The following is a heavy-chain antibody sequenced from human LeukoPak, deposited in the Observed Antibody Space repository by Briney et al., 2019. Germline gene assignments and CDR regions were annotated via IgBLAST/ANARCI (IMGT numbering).Heavy chain of an antibody. CDR3: ARAYSSSWYDY. CDR2: ISGRGNNT. V-gene: IGHV3-23*01. J-gene: IGHJ4*02. Sequence: PGGXLRLSCAASGFTFSTYAMSWVRQAPGKGLEWVSGISGRGNNTYYADSVKGRFTISRDNSKNTLHLQMNSLRVEDTAIYYCARAYSSSWYDYWGQGTLVIVSS. D-gene: IGHD6-13*01. CDR1: GFTFSTYA.